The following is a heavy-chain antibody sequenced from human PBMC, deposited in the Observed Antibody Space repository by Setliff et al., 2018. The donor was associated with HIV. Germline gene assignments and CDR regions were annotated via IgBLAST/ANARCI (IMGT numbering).Heavy chain of an antibody. CDR1: GFSFGSYG. CDR2: IRYDGTNE. V-gene: IGHV3-30*02. Sequence: GGSLRLSCAASGFSFGSYGLHWVRQAPGKGLEWLTFIRYDGTNEYYADSAKGRFSISRDNSKNTVNLQMSSLIGEDTAVYYCAKDRYSTGWHLDHWGQGTPVTVS. CDR3: AKDRYSTGWHLDH. J-gene: IGHJ4*02. D-gene: IGHD6-19*01.